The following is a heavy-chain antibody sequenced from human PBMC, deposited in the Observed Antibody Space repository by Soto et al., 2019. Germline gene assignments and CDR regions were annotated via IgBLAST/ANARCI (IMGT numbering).Heavy chain of an antibody. J-gene: IGHJ6*03. D-gene: IGHD3-10*01. CDR3: ARGWFGPDV. V-gene: IGHV3-74*01. Sequence: EVQLVESGGGLVQPGGSLKLSCAASEFTFSGRSVHWVRQAPGKGLVWVSGIDKVGTDSTYADSVKGRFTSARDNAKNTVYLQMNSLRVEDTAVYYCARGWFGPDVWGKGTTVTVSS. CDR2: IDKVGTDS. CDR1: EFTFSGRS.